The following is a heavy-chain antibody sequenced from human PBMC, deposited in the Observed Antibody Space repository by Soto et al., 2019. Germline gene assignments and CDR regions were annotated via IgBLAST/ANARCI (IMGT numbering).Heavy chain of an antibody. Sequence: QVQLQESGPGLVKPSQTLSLTCTVSGGSISSGGYYWSWIRQHPGKGLEWIGYIYYSGSTYYNPSLESRVTISVDTSKNQFSLKLSSVTAADTAVYYCARGHPSIMITFWGVIAFDYWGQGTLVTVSS. CDR1: GGSISSGGYY. J-gene: IGHJ4*02. D-gene: IGHD3-16*02. CDR2: IYYSGST. V-gene: IGHV4-31*03. CDR3: ARGHPSIMITFWGVIAFDY.